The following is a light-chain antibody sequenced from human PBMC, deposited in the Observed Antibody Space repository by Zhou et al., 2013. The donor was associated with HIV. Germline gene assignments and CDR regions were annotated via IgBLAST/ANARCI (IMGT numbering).Light chain of an antibody. CDR1: QNISTF. J-gene: IGKJ4*01. CDR3: QQSYSTPFT. Sequence: DIQMTQSPSSLSASVGDRVTITCRASQNISTFLNWYQQRPGKVPKLLIYSASTLQSGVPSRFSGSGSGTDFTLTISSLQPEDFATYYCQQSYSTPFTFGGGTKVEIK. V-gene: IGKV1-39*01. CDR2: SAS.